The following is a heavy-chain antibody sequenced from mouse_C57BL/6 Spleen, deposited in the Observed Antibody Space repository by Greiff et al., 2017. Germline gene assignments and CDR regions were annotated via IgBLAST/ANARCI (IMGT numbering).Heavy chain of an antibody. CDR3: TRPIYYDYDGYAMDY. J-gene: IGHJ4*01. D-gene: IGHD2-4*01. Sequence: VQLQQSGTVLARPGASVKMSCKTSGYTFTSYWMHWVKQRPGQGLEWIGAIYPGNSDTSYNQKFKGKAKLTAVTSASTAYMELSSLTNEDSAVYYCTRPIYYDYDGYAMDYWGQGTSVTVSS. CDR1: GYTFTSYW. CDR2: IYPGNSDT. V-gene: IGHV1-5*01.